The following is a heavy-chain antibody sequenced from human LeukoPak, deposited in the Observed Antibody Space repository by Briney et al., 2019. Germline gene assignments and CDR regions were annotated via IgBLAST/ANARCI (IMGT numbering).Heavy chain of an antibody. J-gene: IGHJ4*02. Sequence: GGSLRLSCAASGFTFTRNAMAWVRQAPGKGLEWVSAIDGSGGTTFYADSVKGRVTISRVQSTNTVYLQMNSLRADDTAVYYCARGVGGDRDYWGQGTLASVSS. CDR2: IDGSGGTT. D-gene: IGHD4-17*01. CDR3: ARGVGGDRDY. V-gene: IGHV3-23*01. CDR1: GFTFTRNA.